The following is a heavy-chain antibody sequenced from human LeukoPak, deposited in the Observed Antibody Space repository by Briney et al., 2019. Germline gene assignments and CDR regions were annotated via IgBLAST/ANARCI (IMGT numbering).Heavy chain of an antibody. CDR3: ATTLYGSGSYYGYYYGLDV. J-gene: IGHJ6*02. CDR2: INPNSGGT. CDR1: GYTFTGYY. Sequence: ASVKVSCKASGYTFTGYYMHWVRQAPGQGLEWMGWINPNSGGTNYAQKFQGRVTMTRDTSISTAYMELSRLRSDDTAVYYCATTLYGSGSYYGYYYGLDVWGQGTTVTVSS. D-gene: IGHD3-10*01. V-gene: IGHV1-2*02.